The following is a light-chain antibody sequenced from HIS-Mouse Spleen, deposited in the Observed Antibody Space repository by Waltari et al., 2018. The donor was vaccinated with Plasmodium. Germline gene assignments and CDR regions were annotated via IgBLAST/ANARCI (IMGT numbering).Light chain of an antibody. J-gene: IGLJ3*02. V-gene: IGLV5-37*01. CDR2: YSSDSDK. CDR1: SHINVGSYN. CDR3: MIWPSNASGV. Sequence: QPVLTQPPSSSASPGDSARLTCPLPSHINVGSYNIYWYQQQPGSPPRSLLYYSSDSDKGQGSGVPSRFSGSKDASANTGILLISGLQSEDEADYYCMIWPSNASGVFGGGTKLTVL.